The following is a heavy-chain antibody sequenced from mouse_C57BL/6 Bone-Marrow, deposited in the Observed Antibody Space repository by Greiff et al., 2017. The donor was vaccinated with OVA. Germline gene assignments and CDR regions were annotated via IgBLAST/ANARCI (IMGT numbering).Heavy chain of an antibody. Sequence: LVESGPELVKPGASVKISCKASGYAFSSSWMNWVKQRPGKGLEWIGRIYPGDGDTNYNGKFKGKATLTADKSSSTAYMQLSSLTSEDSAVYFCASPPYYYGSSSWYFDVWGTGTTVTVSS. CDR1: GYAFSSSW. D-gene: IGHD1-1*01. J-gene: IGHJ1*03. CDR3: ASPPYYYGSSSWYFDV. CDR2: IYPGDGDT. V-gene: IGHV1-82*01.